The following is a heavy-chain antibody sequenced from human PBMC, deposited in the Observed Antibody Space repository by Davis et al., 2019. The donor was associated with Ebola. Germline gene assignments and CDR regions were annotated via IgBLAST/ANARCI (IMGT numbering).Heavy chain of an antibody. Sequence: GESLKISCAASGITFSGHSMNWVRQAPGKGLEWVSSISSSSSYIYYADSVKGRFTISRDNAKNSLYLQMNSLRAEDTAVYYCARIGEPAVAGDNYYYYGMDVWGKGTTVTVSS. CDR2: ISSSSSYI. CDR3: ARIGEPAVAGDNYYYYGMDV. J-gene: IGHJ6*04. V-gene: IGHV3-21*01. D-gene: IGHD6-19*01. CDR1: GITFSGHS.